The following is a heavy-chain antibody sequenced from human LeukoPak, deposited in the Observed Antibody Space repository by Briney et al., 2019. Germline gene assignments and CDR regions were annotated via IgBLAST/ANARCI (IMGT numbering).Heavy chain of an antibody. CDR1: GFTFSSYG. V-gene: IGHV3-30*18. J-gene: IGHJ6*04. CDR2: ISYDGSNK. Sequence: PGGSLRLSCTASGFTFSSYGMHWARQAPGKGLEWVAVISYDGSNKYYADSVKGRFTISRDNSKNTLYLQMNSLRADDTALSYCAKDRLYCSSTSCYNYYYYGMDVWGKGTTVTVSS. D-gene: IGHD2-2*01. CDR3: AKDRLYCSSTSCYNYYYYGMDV.